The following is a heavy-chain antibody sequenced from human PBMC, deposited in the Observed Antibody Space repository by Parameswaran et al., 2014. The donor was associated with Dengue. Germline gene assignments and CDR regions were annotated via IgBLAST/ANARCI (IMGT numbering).Heavy chain of an antibody. V-gene: IGHV3-33*08. Sequence: SLKISCTASGFTFSTYGMHWVRQAPGKGLEWVAVIWYDGSNKFYADSVKGRFTISRDNSKKTLYLQMNSLRADDTAVYYCARDGSDNGLYVSLDYWGQGTLVTVSS. CDR3: ARDGSDNGLYVSLDY. CDR1: GFTFSTYG. CDR2: IWYDGSNK. J-gene: IGHJ4*02. D-gene: IGHD3-16*01.